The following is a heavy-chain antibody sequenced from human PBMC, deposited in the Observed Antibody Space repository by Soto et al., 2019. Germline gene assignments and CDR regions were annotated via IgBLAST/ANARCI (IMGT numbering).Heavy chain of an antibody. V-gene: IGHV1-18*01. CDR3: ARVGRQFPRYFDY. CDR1: GYTFTNHG. Sequence: ASVKVSCKTSGYTFTNHGISWVRQAPGQGLEWMGWISGYNGNAKNAQKSQGRVTMTIDTSTSTAYMELRSLRSDDTAIYYCARVGRQFPRYFDYWGQGTLVTVSS. CDR2: ISGYNGNA. J-gene: IGHJ4*02. D-gene: IGHD1-26*01.